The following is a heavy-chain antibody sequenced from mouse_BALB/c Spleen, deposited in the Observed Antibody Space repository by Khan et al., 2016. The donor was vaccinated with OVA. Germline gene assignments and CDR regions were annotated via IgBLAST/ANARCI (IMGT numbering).Heavy chain of an antibody. V-gene: IGHV1S137*01. J-gene: IGHJ3*01. CDR3: ARGNGNYRFAY. D-gene: IGHD2-1*01. CDR1: GYTFTDFA. CDR2: ISTYYGDA. Sequence: VQLQQSGAELVRPGVSVKISCKGSGYTFTDFAMHWVKQSHAKSLEWIGVISTYYGDANYTQKFKGKATMTVDKSSSTAYMELARLTSEDSAIYYWARGNGNYRFAYWGQGTLVTVSA.